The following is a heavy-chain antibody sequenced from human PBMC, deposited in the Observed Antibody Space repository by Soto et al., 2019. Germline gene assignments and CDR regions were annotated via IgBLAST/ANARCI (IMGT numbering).Heavy chain of an antibody. CDR1: GFTFSDYY. V-gene: IGHV3-72*01. D-gene: IGHD1-7*01. CDR2: SRDKGNSYST. J-gene: IGHJ4*02. CDR3: VRSLPGTTSFDY. Sequence: EVQLVESGGNLVQPGGSLRLSCAGSGFTFSDYYIDWVRQAPGKGLEWVGRSRDKGNSYSTDYGASVRGRFTVSRDGSKNSLYLQMNSLETGDTALYYCVRSLPGTTSFDYWGRGTLVTDSS.